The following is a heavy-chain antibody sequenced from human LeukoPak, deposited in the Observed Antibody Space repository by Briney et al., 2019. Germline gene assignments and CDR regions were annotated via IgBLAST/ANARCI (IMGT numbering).Heavy chain of an antibody. D-gene: IGHD6-13*01. Sequence: ASVKVSCKASGYTFTSYYMHWVRQAPGQGLEWMGIINPTGGSTSYAQKFQGRVTMTRDTSTSTVYMGLSSLRSEDTAMYYCARGRGSTDSSSWYHYLDYWGQGTLVTVSS. J-gene: IGHJ4*02. V-gene: IGHV1-46*01. CDR1: GYTFTSYY. CDR2: INPTGGST. CDR3: ARGRGSTDSSSWYHYLDY.